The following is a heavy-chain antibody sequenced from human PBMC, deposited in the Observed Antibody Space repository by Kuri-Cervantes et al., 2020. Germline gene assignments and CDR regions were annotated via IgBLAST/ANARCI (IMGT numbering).Heavy chain of an antibody. CDR2: ISGSGGST. CDR3: AKDSSSSWSGYYYYYYGMDV. J-gene: IGHJ6*02. V-gene: IGHV3-23*01. CDR1: GFTVSSNY. D-gene: IGHD6-13*01. Sequence: LSLTCAASGFTVSSNYMSWVRQAPGKGLEWVSAISGSGGSTYYADSVKGRFTISRDNSKNTLYLQMNSLRAEDTAVYYCAKDSSSSWSGYYYYYYGMDVWGQGTTVTVSS.